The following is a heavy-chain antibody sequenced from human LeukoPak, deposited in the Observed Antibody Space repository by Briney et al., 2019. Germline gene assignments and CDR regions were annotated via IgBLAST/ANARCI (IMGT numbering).Heavy chain of an antibody. CDR3: ARDRGFGEPYYFDY. D-gene: IGHD3-10*01. CDR2: ISSSSSTI. Sequence: GGSLRLSCAASGFTFSSYSMNWVRQAPGKGLEWVSYISSSSSTIYYADSVKGRFTISRDNAKNSLYLQMNSLRAEDTAVYYCARDRGFGEPYYFDYWGQGTLVTVSS. CDR1: GFTFSSYS. J-gene: IGHJ4*02. V-gene: IGHV3-48*01.